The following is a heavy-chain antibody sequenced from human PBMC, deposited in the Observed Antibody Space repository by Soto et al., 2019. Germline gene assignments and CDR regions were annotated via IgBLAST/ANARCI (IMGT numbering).Heavy chain of an antibody. V-gene: IGHV3-33*01. Sequence: QVQLVESGGGVVQPGRSLRLSCAASGFTFSSYGMHWVRQAPGKGLEWVAVIWNDGSNNYYADSVKGRFTISRDNSKNTQYLQMNSLRAEDTSVYYCARDGYCSGGSCYSVPVFDYWGQGTLVTVSS. D-gene: IGHD2-15*01. CDR2: IWNDGSNN. CDR3: ARDGYCSGGSCYSVPVFDY. CDR1: GFTFSSYG. J-gene: IGHJ4*02.